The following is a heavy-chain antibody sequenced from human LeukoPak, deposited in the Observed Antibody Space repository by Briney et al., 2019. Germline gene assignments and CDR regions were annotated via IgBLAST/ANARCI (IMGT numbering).Heavy chain of an antibody. CDR2: ISWNSGSI. CDR3: AKDGTNCSGGSCYSGYYYYGMDV. V-gene: IGHV3-9*01. D-gene: IGHD2-15*01. J-gene: IGHJ6*02. Sequence: PGRSLRLSCAASGFTFDDYAMHWVRQAPGKGLEWVSGISWNSGSIGYADSVKGRFTISRDNAENSLYLQMNSLRAEDTALYYCAKDGTNCSGGSCYSGYYYYGMDVWGQGTTVTVSS. CDR1: GFTFDDYA.